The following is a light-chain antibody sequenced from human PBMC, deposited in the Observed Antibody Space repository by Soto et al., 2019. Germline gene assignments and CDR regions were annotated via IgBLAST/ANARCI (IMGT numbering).Light chain of an antibody. J-gene: IGKJ5*01. Sequence: IQLTQSPAFLSASVGDRVTITCGASQGISNYSAWYQPRPGKAPKLLIYAASTLQTGVPSRFSGSGSGTEFTLTISSLQHEDFANYHCQQLTSYHRSTFGQGTRLEIK. CDR1: QGISNY. CDR3: QQLTSYHRST. CDR2: AAS. V-gene: IGKV1-9*01.